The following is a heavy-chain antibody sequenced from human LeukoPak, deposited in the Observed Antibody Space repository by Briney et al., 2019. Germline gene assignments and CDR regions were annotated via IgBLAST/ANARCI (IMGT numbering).Heavy chain of an antibody. D-gene: IGHD6-6*01. CDR3: ASGPSSSPLYYYYMDV. CDR2: MNPGSGDT. Sequence: ASVKVSCKASGYTFTTHDLTWVRQATGQGLEWMGWMNPGSGDTAYAQKFQGRVTMTRDTSTSTVYMELSSLRSEDTAVYYCASGPSSSPLYYYYMDVWGKGTTVTVSS. V-gene: IGHV1-8*01. CDR1: GYTFTTHD. J-gene: IGHJ6*03.